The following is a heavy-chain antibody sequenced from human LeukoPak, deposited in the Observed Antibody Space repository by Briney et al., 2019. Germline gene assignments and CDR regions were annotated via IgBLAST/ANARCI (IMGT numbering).Heavy chain of an antibody. V-gene: IGHV3-23*01. CDR1: GFTFDSYA. J-gene: IGHJ4*02. CDR3: AKDRLSNGDPTGY. CDR2: ISGSGYST. Sequence: GGSLRLSCAASGFTFDSYAMSWVRQAPGKGLERVSSISGSGYSTYYGDSVKGRFTISRDNSKNMLYLQMNSLRPEDTAVYYCAKDRLSNGDPTGYWGQGTLVTVSS. D-gene: IGHD2-21*02.